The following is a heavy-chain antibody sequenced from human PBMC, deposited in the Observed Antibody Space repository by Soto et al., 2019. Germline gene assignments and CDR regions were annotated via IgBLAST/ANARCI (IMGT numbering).Heavy chain of an antibody. Sequence: VASVKVSCKASGGTFSSYTISWVRQAPGQGLEWMGRIIPILGIANYAQKFQGRVTITADKSTSTAYMELSSLRSEDTAVYYCARSPGWSTSCSHESCAFDIWGQGTMVTVSS. V-gene: IGHV1-69*02. D-gene: IGHD2-2*01. CDR3: ARSPGWSTSCSHESCAFDI. CDR2: IIPILGIA. CDR1: GGTFSSYT. J-gene: IGHJ3*02.